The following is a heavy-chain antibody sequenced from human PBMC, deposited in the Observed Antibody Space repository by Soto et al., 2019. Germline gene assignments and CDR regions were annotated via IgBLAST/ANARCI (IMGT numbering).Heavy chain of an antibody. CDR3: VRATLSWGHYYFRGLDV. CDR1: GFMFGTYW. V-gene: IGHV3-7*01. D-gene: IGHD3-22*01. Sequence: GGSLRLSCAATGFMFGTYWMSWVRQAPGKGLEWVANIKHDGNEKYYADSVKGRFTVSRDNVKNFLHLQMSSLRGDDTGVYFCVRATLSWGHYYFRGLDVWGQGTTVT. CDR2: IKHDGNEK. J-gene: IGHJ6*02.